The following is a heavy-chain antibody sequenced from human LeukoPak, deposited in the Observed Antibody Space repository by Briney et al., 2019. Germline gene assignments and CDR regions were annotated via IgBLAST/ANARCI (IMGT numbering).Heavy chain of an antibody. D-gene: IGHD3-9*01. CDR3: ARVVDILTGHDTALDY. CDR2: INHNNGNT. J-gene: IGHJ4*02. Sequence: ASVKVSCKASGYTFTGYFLHWLRQAPGQGLEWMGWINHNNGNTNYAQNFQGRVTMTTVTSISTAYMELSRLRSDDTAVYYCARVVDILTGHDTALDYWGQGTLVTVSS. CDR1: GYTFTGYF. V-gene: IGHV1-2*02.